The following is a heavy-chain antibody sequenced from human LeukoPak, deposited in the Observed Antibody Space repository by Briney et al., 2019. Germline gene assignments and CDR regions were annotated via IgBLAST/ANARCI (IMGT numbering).Heavy chain of an antibody. CDR1: GDSISSYY. J-gene: IGHJ4*02. D-gene: IGHD4-17*01. CDR3: ARGAGDPNIENFDY. Sequence: SETLSLTCTVSGDSISSYYWSWIRQPPGKGLHWIGYIYYSRITNYNPFLNSRVTISVNPPKHLFSLKLRSATAADTAVYYCARGAGDPNIENFDYWGQGTLVTVSS. V-gene: IGHV4-59*01. CDR2: IYYSRIT.